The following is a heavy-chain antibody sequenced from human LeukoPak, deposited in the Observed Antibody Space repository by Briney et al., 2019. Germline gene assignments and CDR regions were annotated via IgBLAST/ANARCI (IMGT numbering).Heavy chain of an antibody. CDR1: GGTFSSNA. CDR3: AREGSDYVRFDI. J-gene: IGHJ3*02. V-gene: IGHV1-69*13. Sequence: ASVKVSCKASGGTFSSNAISWVRQAPGQGLEWMGGIIPIFGTTNYAQKFQGRVTITADESTSTAYMELSSLRSEDTAVYYCAREGSDYVRFDIWGQGTMVTVSS. CDR2: IIPIFGTT. D-gene: IGHD3-16*01.